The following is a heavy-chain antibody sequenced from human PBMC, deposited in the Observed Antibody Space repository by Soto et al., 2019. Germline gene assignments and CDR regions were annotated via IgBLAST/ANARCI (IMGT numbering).Heavy chain of an antibody. CDR1: GFTVSSNY. Sequence: PGGSLRLSCAAPGFTVSSNYMSWVRQAPGKGLEWVSVIYSGGSTYYADSVKGRFTISRDNSKNTLYLQMNSLRAEDTAVYYCARDRPYYDILTGYYKGDAFDIWGQGTMVTVSS. CDR2: IYSGGST. V-gene: IGHV3-66*01. CDR3: ARDRPYYDILTGYYKGDAFDI. J-gene: IGHJ3*02. D-gene: IGHD3-9*01.